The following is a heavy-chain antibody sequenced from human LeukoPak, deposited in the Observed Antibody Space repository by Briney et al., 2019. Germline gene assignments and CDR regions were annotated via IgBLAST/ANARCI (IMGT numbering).Heavy chain of an antibody. J-gene: IGHJ6*02. Sequence: PGGSLRLSCAASGFTFSNYWMSWVRQAPGKGLEWVANIKQDGSEEYYMDSVKGRFTISRDNAKNSLYLQMNSLRAEDTAVYYCARYSGSYEVNYYYYYGMDVWGQGTTVTVSS. CDR2: IKQDGSEE. CDR3: ARYSGSYEVNYYYYYGMDV. V-gene: IGHV3-7*03. CDR1: GFTFSNYW. D-gene: IGHD1-26*01.